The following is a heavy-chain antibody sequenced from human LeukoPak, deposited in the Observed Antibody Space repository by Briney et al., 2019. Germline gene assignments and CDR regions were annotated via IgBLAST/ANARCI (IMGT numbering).Heavy chain of an antibody. Sequence: GGSLRLSCAASGFTFSSYSMNCVRQAPGNGLECVSSISSSSSYIYYADSAKGRFTFSRVNAKNSFYLQMNSLRAEDTAVYYCARAPRYSGYDGRDYYYYMDVWGKGTTVTVFS. CDR1: GFTFSSYS. CDR2: ISSSSSYI. D-gene: IGHD5-12*01. CDR3: ARAPRYSGYDGRDYYYYMDV. V-gene: IGHV3-21*01. J-gene: IGHJ6*03.